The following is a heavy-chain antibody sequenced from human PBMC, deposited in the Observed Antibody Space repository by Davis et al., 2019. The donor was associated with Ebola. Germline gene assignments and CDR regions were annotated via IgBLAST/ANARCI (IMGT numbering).Heavy chain of an antibody. CDR3: TITGYFDY. CDR2: IHYSGST. Sequence: SETLSLTCTVSGGSISSYYWTWIRQPPGKGLDWIGYIHYSGSTNYNPSLKSRVTISVDTSKNQFSLRLSSVTAADTAVYYCTITGYFDYWGQGTLVTVSS. V-gene: IGHV4-59*01. J-gene: IGHJ4*02. D-gene: IGHD2-8*02. CDR1: GGSISSYY.